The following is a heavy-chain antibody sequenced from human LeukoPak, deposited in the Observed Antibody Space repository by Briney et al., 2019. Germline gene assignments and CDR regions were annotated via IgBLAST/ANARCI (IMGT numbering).Heavy chain of an antibody. D-gene: IGHD3-10*01. J-gene: IGHJ4*02. CDR1: GFTFSSYA. Sequence: GGSLRLSCAASGFTFSSYAMHWVRQAPGKGLEWVAVISYDGSNKYYADSVKGRFTISRDNSKNTLYLQMNSLRAEDTAVYYCARGLWFGELRGAYYFDYWGQGTLVTVFS. V-gene: IGHV3-30-3*01. CDR3: ARGLWFGELRGAYYFDY. CDR2: ISYDGSNK.